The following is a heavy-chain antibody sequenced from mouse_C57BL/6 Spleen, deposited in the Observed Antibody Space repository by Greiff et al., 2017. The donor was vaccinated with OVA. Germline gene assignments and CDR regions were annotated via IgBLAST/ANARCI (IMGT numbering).Heavy chain of an antibody. CDR1: GFSLTSYA. CDR3: ARNTVVAPYYAMDY. Sequence: VQLQESGPGLVAPSQSLSITCTVSGFSLTSYAISWVRQPPGKGLEWLGVIWTGGGTNYNSALKSRLSISKDNSKSQVFLKMNSLQTDDTARYYCARNTVVAPYYAMDYWGQGTSVTVSS. V-gene: IGHV2-9-1*01. J-gene: IGHJ4*01. D-gene: IGHD1-1*01. CDR2: IWTGGGT.